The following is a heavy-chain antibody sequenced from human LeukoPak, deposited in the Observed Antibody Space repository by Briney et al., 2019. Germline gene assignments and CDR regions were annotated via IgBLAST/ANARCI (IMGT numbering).Heavy chain of an antibody. CDR1: GFTFSSYS. V-gene: IGHV3-64*01. Sequence: GGSLRLSCAASGFTFSSYSMVWVRQAPGKGLEYVSGITSNGGTTYYGNSVKGRFTFSRDNSKDTLYLQMGSLRTEDMAVYYCARGIRWASDYWGQGTPVTVAS. CDR2: ITSNGGTT. D-gene: IGHD4-23*01. J-gene: IGHJ4*02. CDR3: ARGIRWASDY.